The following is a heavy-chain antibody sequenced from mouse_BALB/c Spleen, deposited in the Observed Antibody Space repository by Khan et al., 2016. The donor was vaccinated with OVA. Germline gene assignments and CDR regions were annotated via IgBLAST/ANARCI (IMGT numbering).Heavy chain of an antibody. CDR1: GFTFSTYG. J-gene: IGHJ3*01. CDR2: ISSDGDYT. Sequence: EVQLVESGGGLVKPGGSLKLSCAASGFTFSTYGMSWVRQTPDKMLEWVATISSDGDYTYFPDNVTGRFTISRDNAKNTLCLQMISLRSEDTAMYYCARSPSGYFAYWGQANLVTVAA. D-gene: IGHD2-2*01. CDR3: ARSPSGYFAY. V-gene: IGHV5-9-3*01.